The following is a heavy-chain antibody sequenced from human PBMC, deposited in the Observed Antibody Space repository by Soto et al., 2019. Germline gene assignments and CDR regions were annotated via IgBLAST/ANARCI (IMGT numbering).Heavy chain of an antibody. J-gene: IGHJ4*02. CDR3: ARFDQVSYYFDY. Sequence: PSETLSLTCTVSGASITSYYWSWIRQPPGKGLEWIGYIYYRWITNYSPSLKSRVTISVDTSKNQFSLKLSSVTAADTAVYYCARFDQVSYYFDYWGQGTLVTVSS. V-gene: IGHV4-59*01. CDR1: GASITSYY. CDR2: IYYRWIT.